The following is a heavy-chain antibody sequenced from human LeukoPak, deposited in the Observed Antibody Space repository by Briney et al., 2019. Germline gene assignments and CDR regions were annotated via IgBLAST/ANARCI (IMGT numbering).Heavy chain of an antibody. J-gene: IGHJ5*02. D-gene: IGHD6-13*01. CDR2: INHSGST. CDR3: ARTGIAAAGTVFPYDP. CDR1: GGSFSGYY. Sequence: SETLSLTCAVYGGSFSGYYWSWIRQPPGKGLEWIGEINHSGSTNYNPSLKSRVTISVDTSKNQFSLKLSSVTAADTAVYYCARTGIAAAGTVFPYDPWGQGTLVTVSS. V-gene: IGHV4-34*01.